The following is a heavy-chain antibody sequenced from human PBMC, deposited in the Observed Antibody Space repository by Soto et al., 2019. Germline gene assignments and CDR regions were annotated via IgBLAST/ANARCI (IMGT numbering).Heavy chain of an antibody. Sequence: GESLKISCKGSGYNFTTYWIGWVRQMPGKGLEWMGIIYPGDSDTRYSPSFQGQVTISADKSISTAYLQWSTLKASDTAMCYCARHPPPIAVPTIDYWGQGTLVTVSS. CDR2: IYPGDSDT. CDR1: GYNFTTYW. V-gene: IGHV5-51*01. D-gene: IGHD1-26*01. J-gene: IGHJ4*02. CDR3: ARHPPPIAVPTIDY.